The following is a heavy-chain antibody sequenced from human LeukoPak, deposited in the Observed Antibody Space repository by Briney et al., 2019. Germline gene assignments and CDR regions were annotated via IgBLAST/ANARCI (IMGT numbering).Heavy chain of an antibody. D-gene: IGHD6-19*01. V-gene: IGHV4-61*01. J-gene: IGHJ4*02. CDR2: IYYSGSI. Sequence: SETLSLTCTVSGGSVSSGSYYWSWIRQPPGKGLEWIGYIYYSGSINYNPSLKSRVTISVDTSKNQFSLRLSSVTAADTAVYYCAREVAVAGTFDYWGQGTLVTVSS. CDR1: GGSVSSGSYY. CDR3: AREVAVAGTFDY.